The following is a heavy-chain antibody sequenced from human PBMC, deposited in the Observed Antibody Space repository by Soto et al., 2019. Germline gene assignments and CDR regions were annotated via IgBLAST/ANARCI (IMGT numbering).Heavy chain of an antibody. J-gene: IGHJ5*02. CDR2: IYYSGST. D-gene: IGHD2-8*01. CDR1: GGSISSYY. V-gene: IGHV4-59*01. CDR3: ARGGYPTYRPLKVYAIDWENWFDP. Sequence: SETLSLTCTVSGGSISSYYWSWIRQPPGKGLEWIGYIYYSGSTKYNPSLKSRVTISVDTSKNQFSLKLSSVTAADTAVYYCARGGYPTYRPLKVYAIDWENWFDPWGQGTLVTVSS.